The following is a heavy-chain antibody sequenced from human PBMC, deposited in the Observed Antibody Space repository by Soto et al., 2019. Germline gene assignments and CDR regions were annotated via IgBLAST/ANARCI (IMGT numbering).Heavy chain of an antibody. V-gene: IGHV1-69*01. CDR2: IIPIFGTA. CDR1: GGTFSSYA. J-gene: IGHJ3*02. CDR3: ARDYLYYDISGPILLDAFDI. D-gene: IGHD3-22*01. Sequence: QVQLVQSGAEVKKPGSSVKVSCKASGGTFSSYAISWVRQAPGQGLEWMGGIIPIFGTANYAQKFQGRVTITADESTSTAYMELSSLRSEDTAVYYCARDYLYYDISGPILLDAFDIWGQGTMVTVSS.